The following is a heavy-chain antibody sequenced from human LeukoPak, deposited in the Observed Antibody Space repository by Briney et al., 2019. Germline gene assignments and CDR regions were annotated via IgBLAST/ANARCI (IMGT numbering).Heavy chain of an antibody. J-gene: IGHJ4*02. D-gene: IGHD5-18*01. CDR1: GFTFSSYG. Sequence: GGSLRLSCAASGFTFSSYGMTWVRQAPGKGPEWVSVISSSAGSTYYADSVKGRFTISRDNSKNTLYLQMNSLRAEDTAVYYCAKGSGRGYSYGLEYWGQGTLVTVSS. CDR2: ISSSAGST. V-gene: IGHV3-23*01. CDR3: AKGSGRGYSYGLEY.